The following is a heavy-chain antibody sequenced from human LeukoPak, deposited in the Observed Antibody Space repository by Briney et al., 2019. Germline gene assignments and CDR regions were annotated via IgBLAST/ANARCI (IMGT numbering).Heavy chain of an antibody. Sequence: GRSLRLSCAASGFTFSSYAMYWVRQAPGKGLEWVAVISYDGSDKFYADSVKGRFTISRDSSKNTLYLQMDSLRAEDTAVYYCARADSIVVPPYDAFDIWGQGTMVTVSS. D-gene: IGHD2-15*01. CDR2: ISYDGSDK. CDR3: ARADSIVVPPYDAFDI. CDR1: GFTFSSYA. V-gene: IGHV3-30*14. J-gene: IGHJ3*02.